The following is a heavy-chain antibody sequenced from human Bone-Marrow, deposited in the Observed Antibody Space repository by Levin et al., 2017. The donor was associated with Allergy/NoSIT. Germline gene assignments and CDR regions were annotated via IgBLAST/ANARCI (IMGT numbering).Heavy chain of an antibody. CDR1: GGSISSSSHY. J-gene: IGHJ6*02. Sequence: SQTLSLTCTVSGGSISSSSHYWGWIRQTPGKGLEWIGSIYYDGTTYYNPSLTTRVTMSLDTSKSQFSLRLTSVTAADTAVYYCAKYDFAHSHLGVWGQGTSVTVSS. CDR2: IYYDGTT. V-gene: IGHV4-39*07. D-gene: IGHD3/OR15-3a*01. CDR3: AKYDFAHSHLGV.